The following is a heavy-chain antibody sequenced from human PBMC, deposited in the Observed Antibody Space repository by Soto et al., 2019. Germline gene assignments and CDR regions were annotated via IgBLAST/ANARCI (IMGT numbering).Heavy chain of an antibody. V-gene: IGHV1-18*01. J-gene: IGHJ4*02. Sequence: QVQLVQSGAEVKKPGASVKVSCKASGYTFTSYGISWVRQAPGQGLEWMGWISAYNGNTNYAQKLQGRDTMTTDTSTRTAYMELRSLRSDDTAVYYCARVQGYCSGGSCHLFDYWGQGTLVTVSS. CDR2: ISAYNGNT. D-gene: IGHD2-15*01. CDR1: GYTFTSYG. CDR3: ARVQGYCSGGSCHLFDY.